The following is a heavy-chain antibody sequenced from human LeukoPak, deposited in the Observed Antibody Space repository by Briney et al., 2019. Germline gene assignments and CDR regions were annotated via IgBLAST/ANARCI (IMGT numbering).Heavy chain of an antibody. J-gene: IGHJ3*02. D-gene: IGHD6-19*01. V-gene: IGHV1-18*01. CDR1: GYTFTSYG. Sequence: ASVKVSCKASGYTFTSYGISWVRQAPGQGLEWMGWISAYNGNTNYAQKLQGRVTMTTDTSTSTAHMELRSLRSDGTAVYYCARVTGKAVAGTVAFDIWGQGTMVTVSS. CDR3: ARVTGKAVAGTVAFDI. CDR2: ISAYNGNT.